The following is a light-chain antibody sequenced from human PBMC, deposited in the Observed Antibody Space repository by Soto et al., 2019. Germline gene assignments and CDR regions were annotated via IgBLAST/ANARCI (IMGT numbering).Light chain of an antibody. CDR1: SSDVGGHTS. CDR3: SSYTSRTTLVI. J-gene: IGLJ2*01. CDR2: EVT. V-gene: IGLV2-14*01. Sequence: QSVLTQPASVSGSPGQSITISCTGTSSDVGGHTSVSWYQQYPGKAPKLLIYEVTNRPSGVSNRFSGSKSGNTASLTISGLQPEDEAEYYCSSYTSRTTLVIFGGGTKVTVL.